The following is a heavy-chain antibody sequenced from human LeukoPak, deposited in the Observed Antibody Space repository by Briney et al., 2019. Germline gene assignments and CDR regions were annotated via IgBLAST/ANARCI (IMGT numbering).Heavy chain of an antibody. Sequence: PGGSLRLSYAASEFTFSSYGMHWVRQAPGKGLEWVSSISSSSSYIYYADSVKGRFTISRDNAKNSLYLQMNSLRAEDTAVYYCARTPSQQWLVDYWGQGTLVTVSS. D-gene: IGHD6-19*01. CDR3: ARTPSQQWLVDY. J-gene: IGHJ4*02. CDR1: EFTFSSYG. CDR2: ISSSSSYI. V-gene: IGHV3-21*01.